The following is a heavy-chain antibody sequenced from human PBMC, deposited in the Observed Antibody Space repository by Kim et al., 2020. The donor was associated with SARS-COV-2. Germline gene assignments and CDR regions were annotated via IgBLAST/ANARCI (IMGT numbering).Heavy chain of an antibody. CDR2: SGPI. CDR3: ARLHQALDY. Sequence: SGPINYNPALTSRVTMSVDTSNNQFALRLASVTPADTAVDYCARLHQALDYWGQGALVTVSS. J-gene: IGHJ4*02. V-gene: IGHV4-61*07. D-gene: IGHD2-2*01.